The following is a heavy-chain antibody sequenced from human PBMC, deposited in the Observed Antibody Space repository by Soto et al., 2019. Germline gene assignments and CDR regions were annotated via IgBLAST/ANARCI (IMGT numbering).Heavy chain of an antibody. D-gene: IGHD2-2*01. Sequence: QVTLKESGPVLVKPTETLTLTCTVSGFSLSNARMGVSWIRQPPGKALEWLAHIFSNDEKSYSTSLKSMLTISKDTSKSQVVLTMTNMDPVDTATYYCARMVQYQLPYDAFDIWGQGTMVTVSS. CDR3: ARMVQYQLPYDAFDI. V-gene: IGHV2-26*01. CDR2: IFSNDEK. CDR1: GFSLSNARMG. J-gene: IGHJ3*02.